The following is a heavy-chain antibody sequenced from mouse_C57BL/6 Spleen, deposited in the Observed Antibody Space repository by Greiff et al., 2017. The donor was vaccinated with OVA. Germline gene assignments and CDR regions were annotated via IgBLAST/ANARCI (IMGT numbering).Heavy chain of an antibody. J-gene: IGHJ1*03. Sequence: QVQLKESGAELARPGASVKMSCKASGYTFTSYTMHWVKQRPVQGLEWIGYINPSSGYTKYNQKFKDKATLTADKSSSTAYMQLSSLTSEDSAVYYCARGTGDWYFDVWGTGTTVTVSS. D-gene: IGHD1-1*02. CDR3: ARGTGDWYFDV. V-gene: IGHV1-4*01. CDR2: INPSSGYT. CDR1: GYTFTSYT.